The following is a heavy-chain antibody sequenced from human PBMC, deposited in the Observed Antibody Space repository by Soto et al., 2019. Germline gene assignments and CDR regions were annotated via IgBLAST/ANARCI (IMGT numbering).Heavy chain of an antibody. Sequence: QVQLVESGGGVVQPGRSLRLSCAASGLTFSRYGMHWVRQAPGKGLEWVALISYDGGKEYYVDSVKGRFTISRDNSKNTMYLQMHSLRAEDTAVYYCAKDQEWEHGVFDLWGQGTMVNVSS. CDR3: AKDQEWEHGVFDL. CDR2: ISYDGGKE. J-gene: IGHJ3*01. CDR1: GLTFSRYG. V-gene: IGHV3-30*18. D-gene: IGHD1-26*01.